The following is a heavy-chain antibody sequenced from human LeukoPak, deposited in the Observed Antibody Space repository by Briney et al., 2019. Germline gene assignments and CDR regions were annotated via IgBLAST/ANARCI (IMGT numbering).Heavy chain of an antibody. CDR2: VYYIGIT. D-gene: IGHD5-24*01. J-gene: IGHJ4*02. V-gene: IGHV4-61*01. Sequence: PSETLSLTCTVSGGSVSSGSYYWSWIRQSPGKGLEWIGYVYYIGITDSNPSLKSRVAISVDTSKNQFSLKLSSVTAADTAVYYCARDSATNYHFDHWGQGTLVTVSS. CDR3: ARDSATNYHFDH. CDR1: GGSVSSGSYY.